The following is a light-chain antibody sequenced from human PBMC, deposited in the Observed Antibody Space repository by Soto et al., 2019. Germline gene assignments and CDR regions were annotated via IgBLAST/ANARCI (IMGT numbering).Light chain of an antibody. Sequence: EIVMTQSPPSLTVTPGEPASISCRSSQRLLHSNGNTFLDLYLQKPGQSPHLLIYLGSNQASGVPDRVRGSEAGTDFTLKISRVEAEDAGVYYCMQALETPYTVGQGTKLEIK. J-gene: IGKJ2*01. CDR1: QRLLHSNGNTF. V-gene: IGKV2-28*01. CDR2: LGS. CDR3: MQALETPYT.